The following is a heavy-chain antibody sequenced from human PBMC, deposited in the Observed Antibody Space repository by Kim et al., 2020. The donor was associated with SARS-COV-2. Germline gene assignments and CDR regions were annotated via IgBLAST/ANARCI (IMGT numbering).Heavy chain of an antibody. CDR1: GIALGAFS. V-gene: IGHV3-33*05. J-gene: IGHJ6*02. Sequence: GGSLRLSCVASGIALGAFSMHWIRQAPGKGLEWVAVMSHDGRGENYGDYVKGRFSIARDNSKKTLFLQMNSLRVEDKAIYYSARVGLGYSYDNGLDLWG. D-gene: IGHD5-12*01. CDR3: ARVGLGYSYDNGLDL. CDR2: MSHDGRGE.